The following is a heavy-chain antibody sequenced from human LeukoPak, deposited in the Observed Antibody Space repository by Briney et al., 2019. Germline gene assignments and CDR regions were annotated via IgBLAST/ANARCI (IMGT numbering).Heavy chain of an antibody. CDR2: ISYDGSNK. CDR1: GFTFSSYG. Sequence: GGALRLSCAASGFTFSSYGMHWVRQAPGKGLECVAVISYDGSNKYYADSVKRRFTISRDNSKNTLYLQMTSLRVEDTAVYYCAKDRSGYGSGSYSFDYWGQGTLVTVSS. D-gene: IGHD3-10*01. CDR3: AKDRSGYGSGSYSFDY. J-gene: IGHJ4*02. V-gene: IGHV3-30*18.